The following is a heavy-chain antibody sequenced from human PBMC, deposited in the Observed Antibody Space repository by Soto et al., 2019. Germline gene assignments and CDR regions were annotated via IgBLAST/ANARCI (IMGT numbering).Heavy chain of an antibody. D-gene: IGHD6-6*01. J-gene: IGHJ6*02. Sequence: GGSLRLSCAASGFTFDDYAMHWVRQAPGKGLEWVSGISWNSGSIGYADSVKGRFTISRDNAKNSLYLQMNSLRAEDTALYYCARKLVPHYYGMDVWGQGPTVTVYS. CDR3: ARKLVPHYYGMDV. CDR2: ISWNSGSI. CDR1: GFTFDDYA. V-gene: IGHV3-9*01.